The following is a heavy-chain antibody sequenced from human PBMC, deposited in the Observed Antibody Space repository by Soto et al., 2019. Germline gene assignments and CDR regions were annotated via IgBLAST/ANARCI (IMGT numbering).Heavy chain of an antibody. V-gene: IGHV4-34*01. J-gene: IGHJ4*02. CDR2: INHSGST. CDR3: ARGADILTGFLDY. CDR1: GGSFSGYY. Sequence: QVQLQQWGAGLLKPSETLSLTCAVYGGSFSGYYWSWIRQPPGKGLEWIGEINHSGSTNYNPSLKSRVTISVDTSKNQFSLKLSSVTAADTAVYYCARGADILTGFLDYWGQGTLVTVSS. D-gene: IGHD3-9*01.